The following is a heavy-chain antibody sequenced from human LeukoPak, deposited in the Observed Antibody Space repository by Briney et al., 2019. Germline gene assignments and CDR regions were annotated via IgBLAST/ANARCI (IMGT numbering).Heavy chain of an antibody. D-gene: IGHD6-19*01. CDR2: ISWNSGSI. J-gene: IGHJ4*02. Sequence: PGRSLRLSCAASAFTFDDYAMHWVRQAPGKGLEWVSGISWNSGSIGYADSVKGRFTISRDNAKNSLYLQMNSLRAEDTALYYCAKDSVAVADTPTFDYWGQGTLVTVSS. V-gene: IGHV3-9*01. CDR1: AFTFDDYA. CDR3: AKDSVAVADTPTFDY.